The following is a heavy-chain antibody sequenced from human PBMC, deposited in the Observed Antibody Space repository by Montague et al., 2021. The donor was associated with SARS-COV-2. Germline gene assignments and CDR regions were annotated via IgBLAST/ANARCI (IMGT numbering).Heavy chain of an antibody. J-gene: IGHJ3*02. D-gene: IGHD6-19*01. CDR1: GGSISSYY. CDR2: IYYSGST. V-gene: IGHV4-59*01. Sequence: SETLSLTCTVSGGSISSYYWSWIRQPPGKGQEWIGYIYYSGSTNYNPSLKSRVTISVDTSKNRFSLKLSSVTAADTAVYYCARGSGWMGNAFDIWGQGTMVTVSS. CDR3: ARGSGWMGNAFDI.